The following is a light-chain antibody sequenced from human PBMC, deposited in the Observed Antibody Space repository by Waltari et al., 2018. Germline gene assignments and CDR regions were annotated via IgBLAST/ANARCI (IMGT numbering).Light chain of an antibody. CDR1: NIATKS. J-gene: IGLJ3*02. CDR2: YDN. Sequence: YVVTPPPSVSVTPGQTATLTCGGENIATKSVHWYQQKPGQAPFLVMFYDNDRPAGFPERFSGSNSGNTATLTINWVEAGDEADYHCQVWDDFIDSGVFGGGTRLSVL. CDR3: QVWDDFIDSGV. V-gene: IGLV3-21*04.